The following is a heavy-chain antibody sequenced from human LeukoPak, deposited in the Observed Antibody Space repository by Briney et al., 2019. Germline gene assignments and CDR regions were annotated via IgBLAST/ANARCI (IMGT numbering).Heavy chain of an antibody. CDR2: ISAYHGNT. V-gene: IGHV1-18*01. CDR3: VRESVVPLWFGELFP. D-gene: IGHD3-10*01. J-gene: IGHJ5*02. Sequence: WISAYHGNTNYAQKLQGRATMTTDTSTRTAYMEVRSLRSDDTAVYYCVRESVVPLWFGELFPWGQGTLVTVSS.